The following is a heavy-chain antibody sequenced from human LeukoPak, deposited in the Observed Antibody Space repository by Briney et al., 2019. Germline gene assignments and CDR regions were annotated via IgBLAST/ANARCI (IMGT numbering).Heavy chain of an antibody. CDR2: IYTSGST. CDR1: GGSISSGSYY. V-gene: IGHV4-61*02. D-gene: IGHD3-22*01. CDR3: AREYYYDSSGYYYDWFDP. J-gene: IGHJ5*02. Sequence: SETLSLTCTVSGGSISSGSYYWSWIRQPAGKGLEWIGRIYTSGSTNYNPSLKSRVTISVDTSKNQFSLKLSSVTAADTAVYYCAREYYYDSSGYYYDWFDPWGKGTLVTVSS.